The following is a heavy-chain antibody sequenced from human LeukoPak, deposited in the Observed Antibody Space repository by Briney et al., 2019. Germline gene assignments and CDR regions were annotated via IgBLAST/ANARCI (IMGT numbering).Heavy chain of an antibody. CDR1: GGSFSGYY. D-gene: IGHD3-22*01. J-gene: IGHJ4*02. V-gene: IGHV4-34*01. Sequence: SETLSLTCAVYGGSFSGYYWSWIRQPPGKGLEWIGEINHSGSTTNNPSLKRRVTIPVETSKNQFSLKLSAGTATTTAVYYCAGPPTYYYHSSGLFDYWGQGTLVTVSS. CDR2: INHSGST. CDR3: AGPPTYYYHSSGLFDY.